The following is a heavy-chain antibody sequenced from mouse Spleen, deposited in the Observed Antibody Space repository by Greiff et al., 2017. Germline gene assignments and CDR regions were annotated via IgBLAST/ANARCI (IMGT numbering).Heavy chain of an antibody. D-gene: IGHD1-1*01. CDR1: GYTFTDYE. CDR3: SRNYGSSYRYFDY. CDR2: IDPATVTT. Sequence: QVQLQQSGAELVRPGASVTLSCKASGYTFTDYEMHWVKQTPVHGLEWIGAIDPATVTTAYNQNFKGKAILTADKSSSTAYMELRSLTSEDSAVYYCSRNYGSSYRYFDYWGQGTTLTVSS. J-gene: IGHJ2*01. V-gene: IGHV1-15*01.